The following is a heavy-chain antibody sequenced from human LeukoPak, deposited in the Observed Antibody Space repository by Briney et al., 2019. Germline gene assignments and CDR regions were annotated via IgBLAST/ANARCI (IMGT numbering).Heavy chain of an antibody. V-gene: IGHV3-23*01. Sequence: PGGSLRLSCAASGFTLSSYAMSWVRQAPGKGLEWVSAISGSGGSTYYADSVKGRFPISRDNSKNTLYLQMNSLRAEDTAVYYCAKDQGDSSGYYYYLHDAFDIWGQGTMVTVSS. J-gene: IGHJ3*02. CDR2: ISGSGGST. D-gene: IGHD3-22*01. CDR3: AKDQGDSSGYYYYLHDAFDI. CDR1: GFTLSSYA.